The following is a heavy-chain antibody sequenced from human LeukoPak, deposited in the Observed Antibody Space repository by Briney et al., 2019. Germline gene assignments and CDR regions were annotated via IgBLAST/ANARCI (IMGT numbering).Heavy chain of an antibody. CDR3: ARDRGYYDSSGYLNLYFDY. D-gene: IGHD3-22*01. J-gene: IGHJ4*02. CDR2: IYYSGST. V-gene: IGHV4-31*03. Sequence: PSQTLSLTCTVSGGSISSGGYYWSWIRQHPGKGLEWIGYIYYSGSTYYNPSLKSRVTISVDTSKNQFSLKLSSVTAADTAVYYCARDRGYYDSSGYLNLYFDYWGQGTLVTVSS. CDR1: GGSISSGGYY.